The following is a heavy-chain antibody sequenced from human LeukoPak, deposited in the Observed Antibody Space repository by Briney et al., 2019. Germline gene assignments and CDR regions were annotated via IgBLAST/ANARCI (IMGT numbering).Heavy chain of an antibody. CDR1: GFTFSSYG. CDR2: ISYDGSNK. D-gene: IGHD2-2*02. V-gene: IGHV3-30*03. J-gene: IGHJ3*02. CDR3: ARDPRYCSSTSCYKVGAFDI. Sequence: GRSLRLSCAASGFTFSSYGMHWVRQAPGKGLEWVAVISYDGSNKYYADSVKGRFTISRDNSKNTLYLQMNSLRAEDTAVYYCARDPRYCSSTSCYKVGAFDIWGQGTMVTVSS.